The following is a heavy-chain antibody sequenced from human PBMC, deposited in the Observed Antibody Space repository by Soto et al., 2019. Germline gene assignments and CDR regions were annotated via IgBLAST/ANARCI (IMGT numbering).Heavy chain of an antibody. CDR2: IYTSGST. D-gene: IGHD6-13*01. Sequence: ETLSLTCTVSGGSISSYYWSWIRQPAGKGLEWIGRIYTSGSTNYNPSLKSRVTMSVDTSKNQFSLKLSSVTAADTAVYYCARGRPYSSSWYLFYWGQGTLVTVSS. CDR3: ARGRPYSSSWYLFY. CDR1: GGSISSYY. J-gene: IGHJ4*02. V-gene: IGHV4-4*07.